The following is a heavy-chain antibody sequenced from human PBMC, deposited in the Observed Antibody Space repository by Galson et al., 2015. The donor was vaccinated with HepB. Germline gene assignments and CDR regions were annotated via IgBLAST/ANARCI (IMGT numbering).Heavy chain of an antibody. CDR1: GYTFTSYY. Sequence: SVKVSCKASGYTFTSYYMHWVRQAPGQGLEWMGIINPSGGSTSYAQKFQGRVTMTRDTSTSTVYMELSSLRSEDTAVYYCASPYSSSYPPSYYGMDVWGQGTTVTVSS. V-gene: IGHV1-46*01. D-gene: IGHD6-6*01. J-gene: IGHJ6*02. CDR3: ASPYSSSYPPSYYGMDV. CDR2: INPSGGST.